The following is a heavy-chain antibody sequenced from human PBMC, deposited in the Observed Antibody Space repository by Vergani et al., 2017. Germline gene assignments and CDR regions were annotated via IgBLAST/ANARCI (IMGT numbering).Heavy chain of an antibody. Sequence: QVQLVESGGGVVQPGRSLRLSCAASGFTFSSYGMHWVRQTPGKGLEWVAFIQYDGSDIFYADFVEGRFTISRDNSKNSLYLQMRSLRFDDTEVYYCANEGSANRIRGWLDHWGQGALVTVSS. J-gene: IGHJ4*02. D-gene: IGHD3-10*01. CDR1: GFTFSSYG. CDR2: IQYDGSDI. V-gene: IGHV3-30*02. CDR3: ANEGSANRIRGWLDH.